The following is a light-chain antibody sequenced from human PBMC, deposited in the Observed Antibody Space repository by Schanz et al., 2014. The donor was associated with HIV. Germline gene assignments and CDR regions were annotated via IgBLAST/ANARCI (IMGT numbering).Light chain of an antibody. V-gene: IGKV1-5*03. Sequence: DIQLTQSPSILSASVGDEVTITCRASQSISSWLAWYQQKPGKAPKLLIYKASSLESGVPSRFSGSGSGTEFTLTISSLQPDDFATYYCQQYNSYSFGQGTKVEIK. J-gene: IGKJ1*01. CDR2: KAS. CDR1: QSISSW. CDR3: QQYNSYS.